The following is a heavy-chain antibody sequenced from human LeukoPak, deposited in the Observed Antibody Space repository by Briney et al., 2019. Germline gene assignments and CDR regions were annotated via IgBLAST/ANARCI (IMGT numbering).Heavy chain of an antibody. D-gene: IGHD1-26*01. J-gene: IGHJ4*02. Sequence: SETLSLTRTVSGGSISSYYWSWIRQPPGKGLEWIGYIYYSGSTNYNPSLKSRVTISVDTSKNQFSLKLSSVTAADTAVYYCARGSGSYVHYFDYWGQGTLVTVSS. CDR3: ARGSGSYVHYFDY. CDR2: IYYSGST. V-gene: IGHV4-59*01. CDR1: GGSISSYY.